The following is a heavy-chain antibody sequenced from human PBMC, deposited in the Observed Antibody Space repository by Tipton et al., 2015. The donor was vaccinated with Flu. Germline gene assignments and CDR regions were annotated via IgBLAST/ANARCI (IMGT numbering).Heavy chain of an antibody. CDR3: ARVISSGGSLAWGFEN. CDR1: GGSISSGGFH. D-gene: IGHD1-26*01. Sequence: TLSLTCTVSGGSISSGGFHWGWIRQLPGKGLEWLGYVGYSGTTYYNPSVRSRLTISLETSKNQFSLKLTLVTVADTAVYFCARVISSGGSLAWGFENWGPGTLVTVSS. CDR2: VGYSGTT. V-gene: IGHV4-31*03. J-gene: IGHJ4*02.